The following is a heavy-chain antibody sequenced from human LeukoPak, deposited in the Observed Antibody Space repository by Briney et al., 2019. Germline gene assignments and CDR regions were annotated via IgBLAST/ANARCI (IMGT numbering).Heavy chain of an antibody. CDR1: GYTFTCYY. CDR2: IDPTSGGT. V-gene: IGHV1-2*02. J-gene: IGHJ4*02. Sequence: ASVKVSCKTSGYTFTCYYLHWARHAPGQGPEWMGRIDPTSGGTHYAQKFQGRVTVTRDTSTSTVYMELSGLRSDDTAVYYCARVPGPYTTSRFDYWGQGTLVTVSS. D-gene: IGHD2-2*02. CDR3: ARVPGPYTTSRFDY.